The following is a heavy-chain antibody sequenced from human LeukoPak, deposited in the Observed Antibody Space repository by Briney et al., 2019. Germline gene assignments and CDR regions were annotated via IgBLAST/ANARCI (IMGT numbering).Heavy chain of an antibody. CDR1: GGTFSSYA. Sequence: ASVKVSCKASGGTFSSYAISWVRQAPGQGVEWMGGIIPIFGTANYAQKFQGRVTITADESTSTAYMELSSLRSEDTAVYYCAREQYSSSWYGREGYFDLWGRGTLVTVSS. J-gene: IGHJ2*01. CDR3: AREQYSSSWYGREGYFDL. V-gene: IGHV1-69*13. CDR2: IIPIFGTA. D-gene: IGHD6-13*01.